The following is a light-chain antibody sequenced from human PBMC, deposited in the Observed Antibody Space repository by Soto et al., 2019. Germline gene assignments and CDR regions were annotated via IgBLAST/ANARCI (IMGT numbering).Light chain of an antibody. CDR2: EVS. Sequence: QSALTQPASVSGSPGQSITISCTGTSSDVGGYNYVSWYQQHPGKAPKLMIYEVSNRPSGLSNRFSVSKSGNTASLTISGIQAEDEADYYCSSYASNTTVFGGGTKLTVL. J-gene: IGLJ3*02. CDR1: SSDVGGYNY. CDR3: SSYASNTTV. V-gene: IGLV2-14*01.